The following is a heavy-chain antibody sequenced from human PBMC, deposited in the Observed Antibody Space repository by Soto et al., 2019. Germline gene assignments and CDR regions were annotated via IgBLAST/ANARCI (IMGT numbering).Heavy chain of an antibody. Sequence: QVQLVQSGAEVKKPGASVKVSCKASGYTFTSYGISWVRQAPGQGLEWMGWISAFNGNTNYTLKNPGRITMTADTPTSTADMELRSLRSDDAAVYHCSRGNNFDYWGQGTLVTVSS. J-gene: IGHJ4*02. CDR1: GYTFTSYG. D-gene: IGHD1-1*01. CDR2: ISAFNGNT. CDR3: SRGNNFDY. V-gene: IGHV1-18*01.